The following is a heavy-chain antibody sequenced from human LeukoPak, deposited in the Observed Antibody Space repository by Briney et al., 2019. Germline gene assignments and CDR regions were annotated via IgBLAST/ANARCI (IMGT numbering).Heavy chain of an antibody. D-gene: IGHD6-19*01. J-gene: IGHJ4*02. CDR1: GFTFSSYS. CDR2: ISSSSSTI. CDR3: ATLYSGGWYEGDY. Sequence: GGSLRLSCAASGFTFSSYSMNWVRQAPGKGLEWVSYISSSSSTIYYADSVKGRFTISRDNAKNSLYLQMNSLRAEDTAVYYCATLYSGGWYEGDYWGQGTLVTVSS. V-gene: IGHV3-48*04.